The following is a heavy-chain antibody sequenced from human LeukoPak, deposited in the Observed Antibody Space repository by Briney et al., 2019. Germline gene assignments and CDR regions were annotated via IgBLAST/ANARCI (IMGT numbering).Heavy chain of an antibody. Sequence: PSETLSLTCTVSVDSISRYYWSWIRQPPGKGLEYIGYVYYSGATNSNPSLKSRVTISLATSKNQFSLKLNSVTAADTAVYYCAKYGHYLVDWGQGTLVTVSS. CDR2: VYYSGAT. J-gene: IGHJ4*02. CDR3: AKYGHYLVD. V-gene: IGHV4-59*01. CDR1: VDSISRYY. D-gene: IGHD2/OR15-2a*01.